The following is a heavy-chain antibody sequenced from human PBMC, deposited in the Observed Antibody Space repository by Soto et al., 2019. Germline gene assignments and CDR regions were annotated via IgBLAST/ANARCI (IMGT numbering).Heavy chain of an antibody. Sequence: GGSLRLSCAASGFSFNSAWINWVRQTPGRGLEWVGRIKSKTDGGTTDFAARVKGRFAISRDDSRDMMYMQMNSLKTEDTAVYYCTTRYNWNGFDPWGQGTLVTVSS. V-gene: IGHV3-15*07. CDR2: IKSKTDGGTT. CDR1: GFSFNSAW. CDR3: TTRYNWNGFDP. D-gene: IGHD1-20*01. J-gene: IGHJ5*02.